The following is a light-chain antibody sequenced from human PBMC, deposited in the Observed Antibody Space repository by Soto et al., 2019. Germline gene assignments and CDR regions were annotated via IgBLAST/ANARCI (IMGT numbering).Light chain of an antibody. CDR1: QSVSSY. Sequence: EIVLTQSPATLSLSPGERATLSCRASQSVSSYLAWYQQKPGQAHRLLIYDASNRATGIPARFSGSGSETEFTLTISSLEPEDFAVYYCQQRSHWPPAFGQGTKLDIK. V-gene: IGKV3-11*01. J-gene: IGKJ2*01. CDR3: QQRSHWPPA. CDR2: DAS.